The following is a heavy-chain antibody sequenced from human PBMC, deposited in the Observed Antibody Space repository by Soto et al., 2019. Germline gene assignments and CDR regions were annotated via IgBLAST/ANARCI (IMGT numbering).Heavy chain of an antibody. V-gene: IGHV4-61*01. CDR2: IYYSGST. CDR1: GGSVSSGSYY. J-gene: IGHJ3*02. D-gene: IGHD3-9*01. Sequence: QVQLQESGPGLVKPSETLSLTCTVSGGSVSSGSYYWSWIRQPPGKGLEWIGYIYYSGSTNYNPPLKSRVTISVDTSKNQFSLKLSSVTAADTAVYYCARGGYFDWPYAFDIWGQGTMVTVSS. CDR3: ARGGYFDWPYAFDI.